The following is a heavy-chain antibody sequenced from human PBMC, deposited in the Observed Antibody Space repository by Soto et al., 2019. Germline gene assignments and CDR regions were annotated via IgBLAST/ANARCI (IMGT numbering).Heavy chain of an antibody. CDR2: INHSGST. J-gene: IGHJ6*02. Sequence: SETLSLTCAVYGGSFSGYYWSWIRQPPGKGLEWIGEINHSGSTNYNPSLKSRVTISVDTSKNQFSLKLSSVTAADTAVYYCARGARVRLRFLEWYTDGGYYYYGMDVWGQGTTVTVSS. CDR1: GGSFSGYY. V-gene: IGHV4-34*01. CDR3: ARGARVRLRFLEWYTDGGYYYYGMDV. D-gene: IGHD3-3*01.